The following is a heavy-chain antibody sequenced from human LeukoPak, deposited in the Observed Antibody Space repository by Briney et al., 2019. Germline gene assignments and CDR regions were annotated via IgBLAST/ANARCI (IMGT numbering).Heavy chain of an antibody. J-gene: IGHJ4*02. CDR3: ARDPPLGNDFWSPTDY. V-gene: IGHV3-7*01. Sequence: GGSLRLSCAASGFTFSSYWMSWVRQAPGKGLEWVANMKQDGSEKYYVDSVKGRFTISRDNAKNSLYLQMNSLRAEDTAVYYCARDPPLGNDFWSPTDYWGQGTLVTVSS. CDR2: MKQDGSEK. CDR1: GFTFSSYW. D-gene: IGHD3-3*01.